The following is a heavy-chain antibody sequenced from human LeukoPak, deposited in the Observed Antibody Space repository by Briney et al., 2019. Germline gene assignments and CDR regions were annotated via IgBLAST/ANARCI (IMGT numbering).Heavy chain of an antibody. D-gene: IGHD3-10*01. CDR1: GFTFSSYS. CDR2: ISSSSSYI. CDR3: ARVKGSGSRLDY. Sequence: GGSLRLSCAASGFTFSSYSMNWVRQAPGKGLEWVSSISSSSSYIYYADSVKGRFTISRDNAKNSLYLQMNSLRAEDTAVYYCARVKGSGSRLDYWGQGTLVTVSS. J-gene: IGHJ4*02. V-gene: IGHV3-21*01.